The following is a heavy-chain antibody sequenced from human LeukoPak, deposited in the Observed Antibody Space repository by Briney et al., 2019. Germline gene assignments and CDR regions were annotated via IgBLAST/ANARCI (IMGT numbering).Heavy chain of an antibody. V-gene: IGHV3-30-3*01. CDR1: GFTFSSYA. J-gene: IGHJ5*02. Sequence: GGSLRLSCAASGFTFSSYAMHWVRQAPGKGLEWVAVISYDGSNKYYADSVKGRFTISRDNSKNTLYLQMSSLRPEDTAVYYCARVGRSYSWFDPWGQGTLVTVSS. D-gene: IGHD1-26*01. CDR3: ARVGRSYSWFDP. CDR2: ISYDGSNK.